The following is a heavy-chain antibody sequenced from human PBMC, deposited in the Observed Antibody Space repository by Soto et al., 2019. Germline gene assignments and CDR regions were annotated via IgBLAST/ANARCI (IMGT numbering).Heavy chain of an antibody. CDR2: ISVSGGST. V-gene: IGHV3-23*01. CDR3: ATRHLPYWRDGTCNPFDF. Sequence: EVQLLESGGGLVQPGGSLRLSCAASGFTFITYAMNWVRQAPGKGLEWVSTISVSGGSTYYADSVKGRFTISRANSRNPVHLQMNSLRAEDTAMYYCATRHLPYWRDGTCNPFDFWGQGTLVTVSS. CDR1: GFTFITYA. D-gene: IGHD2-15*01. J-gene: IGHJ4*02.